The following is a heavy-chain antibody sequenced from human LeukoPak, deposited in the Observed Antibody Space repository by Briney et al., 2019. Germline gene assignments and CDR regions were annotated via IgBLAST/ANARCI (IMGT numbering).Heavy chain of an antibody. CDR1: GFTFDDYT. D-gene: IGHD1-26*01. V-gene: IGHV3-43*01. CDR3: AREIASGSYQYFDY. CDR2: ISWDGGSR. Sequence: GGSLRLSCAASGFTFDDYTIHWVRQAPGKGLEWVSLISWDGGSRYYADSVKGRFTISRDNSKNTLYLQMNSLRAEDTAVYYCAREIASGSYQYFDYWGQGTLVTVSS. J-gene: IGHJ4*02.